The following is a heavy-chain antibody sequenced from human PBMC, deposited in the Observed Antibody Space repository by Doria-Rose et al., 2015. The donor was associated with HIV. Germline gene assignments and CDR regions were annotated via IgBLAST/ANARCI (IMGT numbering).Heavy chain of an antibody. Sequence: QITLKESGPVLVKPTETLTLTCTVSGVSLSSPGMGVSWIRQPPGKALEWLANIFSDDGRSYKTSLKSRLTISRGTSKSKVVLIMTDMDAVDTATYYCARIKSSRWYHKYYFDFWGQGTLVIVSA. D-gene: IGHD6-13*01. CDR3: ARIKSSRWYHKYYFDF. J-gene: IGHJ4*02. CDR1: GVSLSSPGMG. CDR2: IFSDDGR. V-gene: IGHV2-26*01.